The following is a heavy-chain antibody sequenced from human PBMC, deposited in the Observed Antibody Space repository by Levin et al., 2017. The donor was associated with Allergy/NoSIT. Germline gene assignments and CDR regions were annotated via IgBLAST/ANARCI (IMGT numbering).Heavy chain of an antibody. CDR2: ISYDGSNK. D-gene: IGHD5-18*01. CDR1: GFTFSSYA. Sequence: SCAASGFTFSSYAMHWVRQAPGKGLEWVAVISYDGSNKYYADSVKGRFTISRDNSKNTLYLQMNSLRAEDTAVYYCARDFRGYQTNPFDPWGQGTLVTVSS. J-gene: IGHJ5*02. V-gene: IGHV3-30-3*01. CDR3: ARDFRGYQTNPFDP.